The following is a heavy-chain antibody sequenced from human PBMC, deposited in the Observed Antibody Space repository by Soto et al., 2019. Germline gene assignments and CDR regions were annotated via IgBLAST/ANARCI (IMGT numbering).Heavy chain of an antibody. CDR1: GDSVRGGGHY. J-gene: IGHJ4*03. V-gene: IGHV4-31*03. CDR3: ARDTGLAPTVWGY. D-gene: IGHD7-27*01. Sequence: SETLSLTCSVSGDSVRGGGHYWNWIRQFPGKGLEWIGYVYHSGSTHYNPSLRGRLTISIDTSKNQFSLRLISVTAADTALYYCARDTGLAPTVWGYWGHGTQVTVSS. CDR2: VYHSGST.